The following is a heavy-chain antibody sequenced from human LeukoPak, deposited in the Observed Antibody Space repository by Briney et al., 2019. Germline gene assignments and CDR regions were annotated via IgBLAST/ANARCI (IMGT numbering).Heavy chain of an antibody. CDR3: AKSSYSIFDY. J-gene: IGHJ4*02. CDR1: GYSISSGYY. V-gene: IGHV4-38-2*02. CDR2: IYHSGST. Sequence: SGTLSLTCTVSGYSISSGYYWGWIRQPQGKGLEWIGSIYHSGSTYYNPSLKSRVTISVDTSKNQFSLKLSSVTAADTAVYYCAKSSYSIFDYWGQGTLVTVSS. D-gene: IGHD5-18*01.